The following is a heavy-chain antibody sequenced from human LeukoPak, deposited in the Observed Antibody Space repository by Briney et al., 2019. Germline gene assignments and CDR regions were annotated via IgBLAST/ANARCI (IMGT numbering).Heavy chain of an antibody. CDR1: GFTFSAYW. CDR2: IKHDGSEI. Sequence: PGGSLRLSCAVSGFTFSAYWMNWVRQAPGKGLEWVANIKHDGSEINYMDSVKGRFTISRDNAKNSLYLQMHSLRTEDTAVYYCARGYCSSTSCYKNWFDPWGQGTLVTVSS. V-gene: IGHV3-7*05. D-gene: IGHD2-2*02. CDR3: ARGYCSSTSCYKNWFDP. J-gene: IGHJ5*02.